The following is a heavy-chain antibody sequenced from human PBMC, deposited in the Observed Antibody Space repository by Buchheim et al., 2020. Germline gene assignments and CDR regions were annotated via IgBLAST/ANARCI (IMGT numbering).Heavy chain of an antibody. CDR1: GFTFSDYW. D-gene: IGHD1-26*01. Sequence: EVQLVESGGGLVQPGESLRLSCAASGFTFSDYWMQWVRQAPGKGLVWVSRVNSDGSSTSYADSVKGRFTISRDHAKNTLYLQMSSLIAEDTAVYYCARVVGYSGTYYDGLANYWGQGTL. CDR3: ARVVGYSGTYYDGLANY. CDR2: VNSDGSST. V-gene: IGHV3-74*01. J-gene: IGHJ4*02.